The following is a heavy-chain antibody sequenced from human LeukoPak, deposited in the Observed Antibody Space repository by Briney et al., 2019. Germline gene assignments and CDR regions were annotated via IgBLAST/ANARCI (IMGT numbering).Heavy chain of an antibody. CDR3: AREMGATTYYYYGMDV. CDR1: GYTFTSYY. J-gene: IGHJ6*02. Sequence: ASVKVSCKASGYTFTSYYMRWVRQAPGQGLEWMGIINPSGGSTSYAQKFQGRVTMTRDTSTSTVYMELSSLRSEDTAVYYCAREMGATTYYYYGMDVWVQGTTVTVSS. CDR2: INPSGGST. V-gene: IGHV1-46*01. D-gene: IGHD1-26*01.